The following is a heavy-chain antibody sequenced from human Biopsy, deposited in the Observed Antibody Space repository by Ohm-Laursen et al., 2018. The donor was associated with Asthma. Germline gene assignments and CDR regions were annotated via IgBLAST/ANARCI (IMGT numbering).Heavy chain of an antibody. CDR1: GDSITSGGCC. D-gene: IGHD3-22*01. Sequence: TLSLTCTVSGDSITSGGCCWNWIRQHPGKGLEWIGYIHHSGTSYFNPSLKSRVSFSRDTSKNQFSLSLSSVTAADTAMYYCARIPRRSGSYFVDYWGQGTLVTVSS. CDR2: IHHSGTS. J-gene: IGHJ4*02. V-gene: IGHV4-31*02. CDR3: ARIPRRSGSYFVDY.